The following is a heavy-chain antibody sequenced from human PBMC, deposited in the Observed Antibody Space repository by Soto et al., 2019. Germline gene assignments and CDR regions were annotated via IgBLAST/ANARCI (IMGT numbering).Heavy chain of an antibody. D-gene: IGHD3-9*01. CDR3: ARGVRYDILTGYYPHSFDY. CDR2: INHSGST. Sequence: SETLSLTCAVYVGSFSGYYWSWIRQPPGKGLEWIGEINHSGSTNYNPSLKSRVTISVDTSKNQFSLKLSSVTAADTAVYYCARGVRYDILTGYYPHSFDYWGQGTLVTVSS. J-gene: IGHJ4*02. V-gene: IGHV4-34*01. CDR1: VGSFSGYY.